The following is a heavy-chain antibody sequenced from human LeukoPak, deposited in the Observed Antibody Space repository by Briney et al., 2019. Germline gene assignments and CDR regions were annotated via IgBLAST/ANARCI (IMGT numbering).Heavy chain of an antibody. CDR2: INTDGTVT. Sequence: GGSLRLSCAASGFTFSKYWMLWVRQAPGKGLEGVSGINTDGTVTTYADSVKGRFTVSRDNADNTMFLQMNSVRDGDTAVYYCATKQWLAPPPDSWGQGTPVTVYS. D-gene: IGHD6-19*01. CDR1: GFTFSKYW. V-gene: IGHV3-74*01. J-gene: IGHJ4*02. CDR3: ATKQWLAPPPDS.